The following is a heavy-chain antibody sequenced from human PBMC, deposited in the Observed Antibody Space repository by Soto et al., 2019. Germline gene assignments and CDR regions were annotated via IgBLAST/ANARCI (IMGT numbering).Heavy chain of an antibody. CDR1: GFTFSSYA. Sequence: PGGSLRLSCAASGFTFSSYAMHWVRQAPGKGLEWVAVISYDGSNKYYADSVKGRFTISRDNSKNTLYLQMNSLRAEDTAVYYCVRADVVVTANYYFDYWGQGTLVTVSS. J-gene: IGHJ4*02. CDR3: VRADVVVTANYYFDY. V-gene: IGHV3-30-3*01. CDR2: ISYDGSNK. D-gene: IGHD2-21*02.